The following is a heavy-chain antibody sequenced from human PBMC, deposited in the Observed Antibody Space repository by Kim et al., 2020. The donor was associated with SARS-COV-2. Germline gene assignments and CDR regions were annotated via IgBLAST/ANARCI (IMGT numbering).Heavy chain of an antibody. V-gene: IGHV1-69*01. CDR3: ARDWTYYDSSGYYSK. J-gene: IGHJ4*02. D-gene: IGHD3-22*01. Sequence: QKFQGRVTITADESTSTAYMELSSLRSEDTAVYYCARDWTYYDSSGYYSKWGQGTLVTVSS.